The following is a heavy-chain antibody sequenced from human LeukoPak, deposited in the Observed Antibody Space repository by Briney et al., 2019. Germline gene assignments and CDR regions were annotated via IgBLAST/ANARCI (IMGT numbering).Heavy chain of an antibody. CDR1: GFTFSSYA. V-gene: IGHV3-23*01. J-gene: IGHJ4*02. Sequence: PGGSLRLSCAASGFTFSSYAMSWVRQAPGKGLEWVSAISGSGGSTYYADSVKGRFTISRDNSKNTLYLQMNSLRAEDTAVYYCAKARQQDTVVTCFDYWGQGTLVTVSS. CDR3: AKARQQDTVVTCFDY. D-gene: IGHD4-23*01. CDR2: ISGSGGST.